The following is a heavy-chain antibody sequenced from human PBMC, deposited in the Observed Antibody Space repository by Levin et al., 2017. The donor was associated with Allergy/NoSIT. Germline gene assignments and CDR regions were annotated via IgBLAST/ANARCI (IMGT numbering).Heavy chain of an antibody. D-gene: IGHD1-1*01. CDR2: IRHDGRTI. CDR1: GFHLSSYG. Sequence: GESLKISCAVSGFHLSSYGMHWVRQAPGKGLEWVAAIRHDGRTIFYAESVKGRFTISRDISKNTLDLQMNSLRVDDTAVYYCAGELFVNNWYVGYFDYWGQGTLVTVSS. CDR3: AGELFVNNWYVGYFDY. V-gene: IGHV3-33*01. J-gene: IGHJ4*02.